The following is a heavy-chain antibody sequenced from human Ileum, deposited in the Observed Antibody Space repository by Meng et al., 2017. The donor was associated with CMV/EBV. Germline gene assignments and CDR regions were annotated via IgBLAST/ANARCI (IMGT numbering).Heavy chain of an antibody. CDR3: ARPRGPHY. Sequence: GGSLRLSCEASGFTFSSYWMSWVRQAPGKGLEWVANIKQDGSEKYYVDSVKGRFTISRDNAKNSLYLQMNSLRAEDTAVYYCARPRGPHYWGQGTLVTVSS. CDR1: GFTFSSYW. V-gene: IGHV3-7*01. J-gene: IGHJ4*02. CDR2: IKQDGSEK.